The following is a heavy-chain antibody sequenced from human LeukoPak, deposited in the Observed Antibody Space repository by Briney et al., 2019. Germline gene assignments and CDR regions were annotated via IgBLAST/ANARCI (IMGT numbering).Heavy chain of an antibody. Sequence: ASVKVSCKASGYTFTSYYMLWVRQAPGQGLEWMGIINPSGGSTTYAQKFQGRVTMTRGMSTSTDYMELSSLKSEDTAVYYCSREALQGNYFDYWGQGTLVTVSS. D-gene: IGHD3-10*01. J-gene: IGHJ4*02. CDR2: INPSGGST. CDR1: GYTFTSYY. V-gene: IGHV1-46*01. CDR3: SREALQGNYFDY.